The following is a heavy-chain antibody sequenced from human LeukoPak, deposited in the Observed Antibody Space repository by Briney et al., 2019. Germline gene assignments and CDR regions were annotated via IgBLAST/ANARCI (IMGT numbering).Heavy chain of an antibody. J-gene: IGHJ5*02. CDR1: GGSISSFY. Sequence: SETLSLTCTVSGGSISSFYWTWIRQPPGEGLEWIGYINYYGSTNYNPSLESRLTISVDTSKNQFSLKLRSVTTADTAVYYCARLNDYGVNSVGDWVDPWGQGTLVTVSS. CDR2: INYYGST. CDR3: ARLNDYGVNSVGDWVDP. V-gene: IGHV4-59*01. D-gene: IGHD4-23*01.